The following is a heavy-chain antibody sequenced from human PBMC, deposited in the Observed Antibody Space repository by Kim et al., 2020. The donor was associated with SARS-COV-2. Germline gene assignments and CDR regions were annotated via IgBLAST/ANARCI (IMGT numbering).Heavy chain of an antibody. Sequence: GESLKISCKGSGYSFISYWIGWARQMPGKGLEWMGVIYPGDSDTRYSPSFEGQVTISADKSISTAYLQWSSLKASDTAMYYCARSVIEAADAFDIWGQGTMVTVSS. CDR3: ARSVIEAADAFDI. CDR2: IYPGDSDT. CDR1: GYSFISYW. V-gene: IGHV5-51*01. D-gene: IGHD6-13*01. J-gene: IGHJ3*02.